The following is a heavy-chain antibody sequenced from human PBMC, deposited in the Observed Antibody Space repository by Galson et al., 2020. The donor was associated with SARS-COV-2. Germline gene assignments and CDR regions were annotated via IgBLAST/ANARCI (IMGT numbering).Heavy chain of an antibody. CDR3: AKDRGNDYGDQLDF. D-gene: IGHD4-17*01. CDR1: GFTFSRYA. J-gene: IGHJ4*02. CDR2: ISGGGGST. V-gene: IGHV3-23*01. Sequence: GESLKISCAASGFTFSRYALAWVRQAPGKGLEWVSGISGGGGSTHYVDSVKGRFTISRDTSQNTVHLQMSSLRAEDTAVYYCAKDRGNDYGDQLDFWGQGTLVTVSS.